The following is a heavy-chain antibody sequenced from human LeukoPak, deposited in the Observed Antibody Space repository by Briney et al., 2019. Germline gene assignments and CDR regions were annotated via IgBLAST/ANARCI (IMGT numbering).Heavy chain of an antibody. CDR1: GFTFSSYA. V-gene: IGHV3-30*04. CDR3: ASLLLWFGELMDTDY. Sequence: GRSLRLSCAASGFTFSSYAMHWVRQAPGKGLEWVAVISYDGSNKYYADSVKGRFTISRDNSKNTLYLQMNSLRAEDTAVYYCASLLLWFGELMDTDYRGQGTLVTVSS. CDR2: ISYDGSNK. J-gene: IGHJ4*02. D-gene: IGHD3-10*01.